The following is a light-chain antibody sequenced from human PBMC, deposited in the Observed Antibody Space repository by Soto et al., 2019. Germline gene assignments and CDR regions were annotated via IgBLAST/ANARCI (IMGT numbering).Light chain of an antibody. CDR1: TSDVGGYNY. Sequence: QAVVTQPASVSGSPGQSITISCTGTTSDVGGYNYVSWYQQHPGKAPKLMIYEVSNRPSGVSNRFSGSKSGNTASLTISGLQAEDEAAYYCFSYTTSSAPYVFGTGTQLTVL. CDR3: FSYTTSSAPYV. J-gene: IGLJ1*01. V-gene: IGLV2-14*01. CDR2: EVS.